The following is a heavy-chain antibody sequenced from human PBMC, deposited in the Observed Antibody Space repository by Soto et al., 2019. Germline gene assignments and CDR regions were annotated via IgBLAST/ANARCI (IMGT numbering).Heavy chain of an antibody. D-gene: IGHD3-16*02. Sequence: SETLSLTCAVSGDSISRSYWWSWVRQLPGKGLEWIGEIYHSGSTIYNPSLQSRVTLSVDKSKNEFSLKMSSVTDADTAVYYCTSKFGQLSADAFDIWGQGTMVTVS. CDR3: TSKFGQLSADAFDI. V-gene: IGHV4-4*02. J-gene: IGHJ3*02. CDR1: GDSISRSYW. CDR2: IYHSGST.